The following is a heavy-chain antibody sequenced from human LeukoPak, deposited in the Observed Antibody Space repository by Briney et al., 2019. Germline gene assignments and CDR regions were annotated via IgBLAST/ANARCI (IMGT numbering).Heavy chain of an antibody. V-gene: IGHV1-2*02. J-gene: IGHJ3*02. CDR1: GYTFTGYY. CDR3: ARARYSGYDRGNAFDI. CDR2: INPNSGGT. Sequence: ASVKVSCKASGYTFTGYYMHWVRQDPGQGLEWMGWINPNSGGTNYAQKFQGRVTMTRDTSISTAYMELSRLRADDTASYYCARARYSGYDRGNAFDIWGRGTMVSVSS. D-gene: IGHD5-12*01.